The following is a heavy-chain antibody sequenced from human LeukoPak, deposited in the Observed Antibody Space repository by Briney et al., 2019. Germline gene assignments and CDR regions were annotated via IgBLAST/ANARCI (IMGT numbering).Heavy chain of an antibody. D-gene: IGHD1-14*01. CDR1: GGTFSSYA. J-gene: IGHJ4*02. V-gene: IGHV1-69*05. CDR3: ARDTPGPSAQYYFDY. CDR2: IIPIFGTA. Sequence: SVKVSCKASGGTFSSYAISWVRQAPGQWLEWMGGIIPIFGTANYAQKFQGRVTITTDESTSTAYMELSSLRSEDTAVYYCARDTPGPSAQYYFDYWGQGTLVTVSS.